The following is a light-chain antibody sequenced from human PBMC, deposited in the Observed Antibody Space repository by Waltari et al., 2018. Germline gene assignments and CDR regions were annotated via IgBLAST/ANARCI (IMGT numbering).Light chain of an antibody. V-gene: IGLV2-23*01. J-gene: IGLJ3*02. CDR2: EGS. CDR3: CSYGGSSSNWV. Sequence: QSALTQPASVSGSPGQSITISCTGTSSDVGSYNLVSWYQHHPGKAPQLMIYEGSKRPSGVSNRFSGSKSDNMVSLTISGLQAEDEADYYCCSYGGSSSNWVFGGGTKLTVL. CDR1: SSDVGSYNL.